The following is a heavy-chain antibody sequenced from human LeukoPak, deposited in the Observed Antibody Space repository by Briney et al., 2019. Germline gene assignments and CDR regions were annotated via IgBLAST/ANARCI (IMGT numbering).Heavy chain of an antibody. V-gene: IGHV4-31*03. CDR2: IYYSGST. J-gene: IGHJ5*02. CDR3: ASTLVADNWFDP. D-gene: IGHD2-15*01. CDR1: GGSISSGGYY. Sequence: SETLSLTCTVSGGSISSGGYYWSWIRQHPGKGLEWIGYIYYSGSTYYNPSLKSRVTISVDTSKNQFSLKLSSVTAADTAVYYCASTLVADNWFDPWGQGTLVTVSS.